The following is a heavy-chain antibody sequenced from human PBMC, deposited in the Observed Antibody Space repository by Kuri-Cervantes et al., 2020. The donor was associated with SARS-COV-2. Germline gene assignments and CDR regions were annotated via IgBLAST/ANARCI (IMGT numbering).Heavy chain of an antibody. J-gene: IGHJ4*02. D-gene: IGHD2-15*01. V-gene: IGHV3-21*01. Sequence: GGSLRLSCAASGFSFSSYGMTWVRQAPGKGLEWVSSISSSNDYIYYADSVKGRFSVSRDNAENLLYLQMNSLRVGDTAVYYCARDRGYCDGGGCDSTGFSFDYWGQGALVTVSS. CDR2: ISSSNDYI. CDR3: ARDRGYCDGGGCDSTGFSFDY. CDR1: GFSFSSYG.